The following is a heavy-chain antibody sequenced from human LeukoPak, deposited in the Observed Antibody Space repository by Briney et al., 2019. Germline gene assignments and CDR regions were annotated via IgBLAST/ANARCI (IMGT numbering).Heavy chain of an antibody. CDR2: ISSSGSTI. V-gene: IGHV3-48*03. D-gene: IGHD3-22*01. Sequence: GGSLRLSCAASGFTFSSYEMNWVRQAPGKGLEWVSYISSSGSTIYHADSVKGRFTISRDNAKNSLYLQMNSLRAGDTAVYYCAREDYYDSSGYTDFDYWGQGTLVTVSS. CDR1: GFTFSSYE. CDR3: AREDYYDSSGYTDFDY. J-gene: IGHJ4*02.